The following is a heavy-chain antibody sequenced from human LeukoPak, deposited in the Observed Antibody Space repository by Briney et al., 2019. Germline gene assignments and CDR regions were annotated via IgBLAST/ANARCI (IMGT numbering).Heavy chain of an antibody. Sequence: GGSLRLSCAASGFTFSSYWMTWVRQTPGKGLEWVANIKQDGSEEYYVDSVKGRFIISRDNAKNSLNLQMNSLRAEDTALYYCARDSPERGYSYGPLDNYFDYWGQGTLVTVSS. CDR1: GFTFSSYW. V-gene: IGHV3-7*01. CDR3: ARDSPERGYSYGPLDNYFDY. D-gene: IGHD5-18*01. J-gene: IGHJ4*02. CDR2: IKQDGSEE.